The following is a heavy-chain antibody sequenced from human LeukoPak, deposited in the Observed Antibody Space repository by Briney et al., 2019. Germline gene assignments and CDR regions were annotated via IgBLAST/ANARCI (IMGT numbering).Heavy chain of an antibody. Sequence: GGSLRLSCAASGFTFSSYWMYWVRQAPGKGLVWVSRINTDGSYTNYADSVKGRFTISRDNAKNMLYLQMNSLGAEDTAVYYCVRDPNWENDHWGQGTRVTSSS. V-gene: IGHV3-74*01. CDR2: INTDGSYT. CDR3: VRDPNWENDH. D-gene: IGHD1-1*01. CDR1: GFTFSSYW. J-gene: IGHJ4*02.